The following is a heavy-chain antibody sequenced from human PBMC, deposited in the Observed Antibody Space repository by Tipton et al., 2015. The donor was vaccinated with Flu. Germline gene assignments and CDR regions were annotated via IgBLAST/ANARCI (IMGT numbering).Heavy chain of an antibody. CDR1: GYPISSGYY. D-gene: IGHD1-14*01. V-gene: IGHV4-38-2*02. Sequence: TLSLTCTVSGYPISSGYYWGWIRQPPGKGLEWIGSIYHSGSTYYNPSLKSRVTISVDTSKNQFSLKLSSVTAADTAVYYCATLGSRNDYWGQGTLVTVSS. CDR3: ATLGSRNDY. CDR2: IYHSGST. J-gene: IGHJ4*02.